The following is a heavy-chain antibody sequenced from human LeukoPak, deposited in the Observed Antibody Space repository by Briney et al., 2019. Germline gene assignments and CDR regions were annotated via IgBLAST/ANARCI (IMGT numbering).Heavy chain of an antibody. Sequence: GGSLGLSCAASGFTFRDCGMTWVRQAPGKGLEWVSGIINSGGSTYYADSVKGRFTISRDNSKNTLYLQMNSLRAEDTALYYCAKGQRGFDSWGQGTLVIVSS. CDR1: GFTFRDCG. CDR3: AKGQRGFDS. V-gene: IGHV3-23*01. J-gene: IGHJ4*02. CDR2: IINSGGST. D-gene: IGHD1-1*01.